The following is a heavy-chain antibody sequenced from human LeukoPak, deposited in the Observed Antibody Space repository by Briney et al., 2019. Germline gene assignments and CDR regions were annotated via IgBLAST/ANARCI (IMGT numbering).Heavy chain of an antibody. V-gene: IGHV3-21*01. CDR2: ISTGSGFV. CDR1: GFTFSSYS. D-gene: IGHD2-2*01. CDR3: AREGYCGGSSCHFDY. Sequence: GGSLRLSCAASGFTFSSYSMNWVRQAPGKGLEWVSSISTGSGFVHYADSVKGRFTISRDNAKNSLYLQVNGLRAEDTAVYYCAREGYCGGSSCHFDYWGQGTLLTVSS. J-gene: IGHJ4*02.